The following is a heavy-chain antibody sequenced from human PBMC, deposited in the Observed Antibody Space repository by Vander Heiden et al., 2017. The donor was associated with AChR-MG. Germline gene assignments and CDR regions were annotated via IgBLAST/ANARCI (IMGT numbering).Heavy chain of an antibody. V-gene: IGHV3-30-3*01. J-gene: IGHJ4*02. CDR3: ARGPHIQGPWYFDY. D-gene: IGHD5-18*01. CDR2: ISYDGSNK. Sequence: QVQLVESGGGVVQPGRSLRLSCAASGFTFGSYAMHGVRQAPGKGLEWVAVISYDGSNKYYADSVKGRFTISRDNSKNTLYLQMNSLRAEDTAVYYCARGPHIQGPWYFDYWGQGTLVTVSS. CDR1: GFTFGSYA.